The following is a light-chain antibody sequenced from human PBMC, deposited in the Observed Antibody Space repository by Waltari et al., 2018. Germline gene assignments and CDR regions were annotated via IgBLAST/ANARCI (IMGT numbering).Light chain of an antibody. CDR1: QDIRSD. CDR3: LQDFSYPRT. J-gene: IGKJ1*01. V-gene: IGKV1-6*01. CDR2: AAS. Sequence: VGDRVTITCRASQDIRSDLGWYQQKPGKAPTLLIFAASILQSGVSSRFSGSGSGTDFTLTISSLQPDDFATYYCLQDFSYPRTFGQGTRVEF.